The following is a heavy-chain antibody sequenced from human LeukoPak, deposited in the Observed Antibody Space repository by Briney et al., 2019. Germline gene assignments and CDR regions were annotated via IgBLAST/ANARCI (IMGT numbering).Heavy chain of an antibody. CDR3: AINGGGDRAYGNFDY. V-gene: IGHV3-23*01. D-gene: IGHD3-16*01. CDR2: SSGSGGST. J-gene: IGHJ4*02. CDR1: GFTFSSYG. Sequence: GGSLRLSCAASGFTFSSYGMSWVRQAPWKGLEWVAASSGSGGSTYYAGSVKGRFSISRDNSKNTLYLQMNSLRAEDTAFYYCAINGGGDRAYGNFDYWGQGTLVTVSS.